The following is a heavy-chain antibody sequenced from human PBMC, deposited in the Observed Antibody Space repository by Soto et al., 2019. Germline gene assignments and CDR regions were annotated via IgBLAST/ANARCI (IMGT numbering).Heavy chain of an antibody. CDR3: ARVVLGSSSWYYFDC. CDR2: ISGTTSYT. V-gene: IGHV3-11*06. CDR1: GFTFSDYY. Sequence: PGGSLRLSCAASGFTFSDYYMSWIRQAPGQGLEWVSYISGTTSYTNYPDSVRGRFTISRDNAKNSLYLQMNSLRAEDTAVYYCARVVLGSSSWYYFDCWGQGTLVTVSS. D-gene: IGHD6-13*01. J-gene: IGHJ4*02.